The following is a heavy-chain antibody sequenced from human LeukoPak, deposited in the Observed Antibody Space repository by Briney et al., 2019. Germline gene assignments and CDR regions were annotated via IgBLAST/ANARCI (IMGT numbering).Heavy chain of an antibody. J-gene: IGHJ4*02. Sequence: SETLSLTCTVSGGSISSYYWGWIRQPPGKGLEWIGSIYHSGNTYYNPSLKSRITISVDTSKNQFSLKLSSVTAADTAVYFCAREKSSGYADYWGQGTLVTVSS. V-gene: IGHV4-38-2*02. D-gene: IGHD3-22*01. CDR1: GGSISSYY. CDR3: AREKSSGYADY. CDR2: IYHSGNT.